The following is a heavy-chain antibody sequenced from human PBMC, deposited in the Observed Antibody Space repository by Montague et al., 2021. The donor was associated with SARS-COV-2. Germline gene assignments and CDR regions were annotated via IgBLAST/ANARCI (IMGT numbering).Heavy chain of an antibody. Sequence: SETLSLTCTVSGGSISSSSYFWGWIRQPPGKGLEWIGSIYCSGSTYYXXXLKSRVTISVDTSKNQFSLKLSSVTAADTAVFYCARKTSRGLTIFGVVTASYCFDYWGQGTLVTVSS. CDR2: IYCSGST. V-gene: IGHV4-39*01. D-gene: IGHD3-3*01. CDR1: GGSISSSSYF. J-gene: IGHJ4*02. CDR3: ARKTSRGLTIFGVVTASYCFDY.